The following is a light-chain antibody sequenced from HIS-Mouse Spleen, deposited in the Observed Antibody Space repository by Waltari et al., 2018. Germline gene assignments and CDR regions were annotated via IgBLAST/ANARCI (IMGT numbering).Light chain of an antibody. Sequence: QSALTQPRSVSGSPGQSVTISCTGTSSAVGGSNYVSWYQQHPGKAPQLMIYDVRKRPSGVPDRFSGSKSGNTASLTISGLQAEDEADYYCCSYAGSYTWVFGGGTKLTVL. J-gene: IGLJ3*02. CDR3: CSYAGSYTWV. CDR2: DVR. CDR1: SSAVGGSNY. V-gene: IGLV2-11*01.